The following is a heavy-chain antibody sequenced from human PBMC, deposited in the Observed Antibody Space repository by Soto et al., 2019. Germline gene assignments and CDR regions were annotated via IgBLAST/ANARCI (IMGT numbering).Heavy chain of an antibody. D-gene: IGHD2-15*01. J-gene: IGHJ2*01. Sequence: EVQLLESGGDLVEPGGSLRLSCAASGFTFSSHAMSWVRQAPGKGLEWVSGISGSGDRTYSADSVKGRFTISRDNSKNSLYLQMNRLRAEDTAVYFCANDLFPDILVVEGAIPDWYFDLWGRGTLVTVSS. CDR1: GFTFSSHA. CDR2: ISGSGDRT. V-gene: IGHV3-23*01. CDR3: ANDLFPDILVVEGAIPDWYFDL.